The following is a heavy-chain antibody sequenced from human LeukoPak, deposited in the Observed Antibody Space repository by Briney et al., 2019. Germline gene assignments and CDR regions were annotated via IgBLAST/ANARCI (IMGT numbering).Heavy chain of an antibody. CDR3: VKDSPPRYSGSPPAY. CDR1: GFTVSSNY. CDR2: IYRGGST. D-gene: IGHD1-26*01. J-gene: IGHJ4*02. Sequence: GGSLRLSCAASGFTVSSNYMSWVRQAPGKGLEWVSVIYRGGSTYYADSVKGRFSVSRDNSKNMLYLQMNSLRADDTAVYYCVKDSPPRYSGSPPAYWGQGTLVTVSS. V-gene: IGHV3-53*01.